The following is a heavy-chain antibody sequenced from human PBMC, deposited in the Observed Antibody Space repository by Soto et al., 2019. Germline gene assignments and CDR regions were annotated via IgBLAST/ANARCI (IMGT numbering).Heavy chain of an antibody. D-gene: IGHD3-16*01. CDR3: AKRRGEGYFDY. V-gene: IGHV3-23*01. Sequence: PGGSLRLSCAASGVTFSSYVMSWVRQAPGKGLEWVSAIGGTSGSTYYADSVKGRFTISRDNSKNTMYLQMNSLRAEDTAVYYCAKRRGEGYFDYWGQGTLVTVSS. CDR1: GVTFSSYV. CDR2: IGGTSGST. J-gene: IGHJ4*02.